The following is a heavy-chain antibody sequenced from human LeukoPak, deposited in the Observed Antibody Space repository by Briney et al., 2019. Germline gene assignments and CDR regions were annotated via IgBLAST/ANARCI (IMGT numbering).Heavy chain of an antibody. D-gene: IGHD1-26*01. CDR3: AKRDGSGHHYYMDV. CDR1: GFTFSSYA. V-gene: IGHV3-23*01. Sequence: GGSLRLSCAASGFTFSSYAMSWVRQAPGQGLEWVSNIVSSGGSTYYADSVKGRFTISRDNSRNTLYLQMHSLRAGDTAVYYCAKRDGSGHHYYMDVWGKGTTVTVSS. CDR2: IVSSGGST. J-gene: IGHJ6*03.